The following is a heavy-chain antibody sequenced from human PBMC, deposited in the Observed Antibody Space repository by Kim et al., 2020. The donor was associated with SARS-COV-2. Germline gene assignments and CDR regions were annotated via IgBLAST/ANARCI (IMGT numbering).Heavy chain of an antibody. Sequence: ANYAQKFQGRVTITADKSTSTAYMELSSLRSEDTAVYYCARDGGDIVLDYWGQGTLVTVSS. CDR2: A. J-gene: IGHJ4*02. D-gene: IGHD2-15*01. V-gene: IGHV1-69*04. CDR3: ARDGGDIVLDY.